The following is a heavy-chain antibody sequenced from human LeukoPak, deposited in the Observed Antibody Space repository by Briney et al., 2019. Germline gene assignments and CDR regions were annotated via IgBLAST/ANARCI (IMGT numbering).Heavy chain of an antibody. CDR1: VYTFPSYD. D-gene: IGHD2-15*01. V-gene: IGHV1-8*01. Sequence: ASVKVSCKASVYTFPSYDINGVRQATGQGLEWMGWMNPNSGNTGYAQKFQGRVTMTRNTSISTAYMELSSLRSEDTAVYYCARSGYCSGGSCYGWFDPWGQGTLVTVSS. J-gene: IGHJ5*02. CDR2: MNPNSGNT. CDR3: ARSGYCSGGSCYGWFDP.